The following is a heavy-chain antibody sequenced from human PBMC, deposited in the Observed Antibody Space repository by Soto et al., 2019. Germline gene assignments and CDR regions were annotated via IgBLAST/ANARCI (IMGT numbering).Heavy chain of an antibody. CDR2: IIPIFGTA. V-gene: IGHV1-69*13. D-gene: IGHD6-19*01. CDR1: GGTFSSYA. CDR3: ARLGFQQWLVQGYYYYGMDV. J-gene: IGHJ6*02. Sequence: ASVKVSCKASGGTFSSYAISWVRQAPGQGLEWMGGIIPIFGTANYAQKFQGRVTITADESTSTAYMELSSLRSEDTAVYYCARLGFQQWLVQGYYYYGMDVWGQGTTVTVSS.